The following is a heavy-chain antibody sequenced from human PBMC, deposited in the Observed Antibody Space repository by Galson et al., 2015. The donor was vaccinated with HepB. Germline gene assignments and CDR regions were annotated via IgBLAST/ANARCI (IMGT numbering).Heavy chain of an antibody. J-gene: IGHJ6*03. V-gene: IGHV4-39*01. Sequence: ETLSLTCTVSGGSISSSSYYWGWIRQPPGKGLEWIGSIYYSGSTYYNPSLKSRVTISVDTSKNQFSLKLSSVTAADTAVYYCARIVVVPAAPFAYYYYYYMDVWAKGPRSPSP. CDR2: IYYSGST. D-gene: IGHD2-2*01. CDR1: GGSISSSSYY. CDR3: ARIVVVPAAPFAYYYYYYMDV.